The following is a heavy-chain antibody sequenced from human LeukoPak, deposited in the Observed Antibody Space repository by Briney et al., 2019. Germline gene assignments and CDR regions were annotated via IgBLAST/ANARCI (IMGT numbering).Heavy chain of an antibody. Sequence: GSVKVSFKASGYTFTGYYMHWVRQAPGQGLEWMGWINPNSGGTNYAQKFQGRVTMTRDTSISTAYMELSRLRSDDTAVYYCARDQAIAAAGRWFDPWGQGTLVTVSS. D-gene: IGHD6-13*01. J-gene: IGHJ5*02. V-gene: IGHV1-2*02. CDR1: GYTFTGYY. CDR2: INPNSGGT. CDR3: ARDQAIAAAGRWFDP.